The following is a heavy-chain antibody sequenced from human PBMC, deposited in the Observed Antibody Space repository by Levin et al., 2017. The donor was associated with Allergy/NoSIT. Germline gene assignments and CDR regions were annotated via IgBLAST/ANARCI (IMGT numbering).Heavy chain of an antibody. CDR2: INHSGST. CDR3: ARGRRRYDYSNYQPYYYDYGMDV. Sequence: GSLRLSCAVYGGSFSGYYWSWIRQPPGKGLEWIGEINHSGSTNYNPSLKSRVTISVDTSRNQFSLKLSSVTAADTAVYYCARGRRRYDYSNYQPYYYDYGMDVWCQGTTVTVSS. J-gene: IGHJ6*02. D-gene: IGHD4-11*01. V-gene: IGHV4-34*01. CDR1: GGSFSGYY.